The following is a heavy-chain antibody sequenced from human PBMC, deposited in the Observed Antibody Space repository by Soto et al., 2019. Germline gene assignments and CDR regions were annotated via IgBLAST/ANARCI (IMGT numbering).Heavy chain of an antibody. CDR1: GFTFSSYA. Sequence: GESLKISCAASGFTFSSYAMSWVRQAPGKGLEWVSAISGSGGSTYYADSVKGRFTISRDNSKNTLYLQMNSLRAEDTAVYYCAKLGRIAAAGKGFSYFDYWGQGTLVTVSS. CDR3: AKLGRIAAAGKGFSYFDY. D-gene: IGHD6-13*01. CDR2: ISGSGGST. J-gene: IGHJ4*02. V-gene: IGHV3-23*01.